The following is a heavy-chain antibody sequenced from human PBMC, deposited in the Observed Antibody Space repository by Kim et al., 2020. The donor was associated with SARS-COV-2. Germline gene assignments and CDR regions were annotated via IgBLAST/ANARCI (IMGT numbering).Heavy chain of an antibody. CDR1: GFTFSSYA. V-gene: IGHV3-30*04. J-gene: IGHJ4*02. CDR3: ARGEVTTVVTQD. Sequence: GGSLRLSCAASGFTFSSYAMHWVRQAPGKGLEWVAVISYDGSNKYYADSVKGRFTISRDNSKNTLYLQMNSLRAEDTAVYYCARGEVTTVVTQDWGQGTL. D-gene: IGHD4-17*01. CDR2: ISYDGSNK.